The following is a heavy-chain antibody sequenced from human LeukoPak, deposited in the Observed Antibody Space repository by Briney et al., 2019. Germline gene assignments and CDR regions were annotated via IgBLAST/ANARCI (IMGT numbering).Heavy chain of an antibody. CDR2: ISGSGGRT. CDR3: ANKRGG. J-gene: IGHJ4*02. CDR1: GYTFNSYA. D-gene: IGHD2-15*01. Sequence: QAGGSLRLSCAASGYTFNSYAMSCVRDARGRGLEWVSAISGSGGRTHYADSVKGRCTISRDNSKNTLYLQMNSLTAENTAVYYCANKRGGWGQGTLVTVSS. V-gene: IGHV3-23*01.